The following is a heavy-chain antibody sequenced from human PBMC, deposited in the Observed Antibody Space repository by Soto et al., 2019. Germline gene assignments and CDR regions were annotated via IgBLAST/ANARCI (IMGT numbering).Heavy chain of an antibody. CDR2: LIPTFSTP. CDR1: GGTFSSDA. J-gene: IGHJ3*02. D-gene: IGHD3-22*01. V-gene: IGHV1-69*01. CDR3: ARDNGQRHYYDGILDAFAI. Sequence: VKVSCKACGGTFSSDALSWVRQAPGQGLEWMGGLIPTFSTPNYAQKFPGGVTITAGECTSTAYMALSSLRSEDTAVYYCARDNGQRHYYDGILDAFAIRGHRTMVTVSS.